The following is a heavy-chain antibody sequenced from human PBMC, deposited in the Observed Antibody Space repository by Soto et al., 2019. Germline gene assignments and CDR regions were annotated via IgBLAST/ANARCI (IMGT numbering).Heavy chain of an antibody. J-gene: IGHJ4*02. Sequence: TLSLTCTVSGGSISSGGYYWSWIRQHPGKGLEWIGYIYYSGSTYYNPSLKSRVTISVDTSKNQFSLKLSSVTAADTAVYYCARNVAAAGYLDYWGQGALVTVSS. D-gene: IGHD6-13*01. CDR3: ARNVAAAGYLDY. CDR1: GGSISSGGYY. V-gene: IGHV4-31*03. CDR2: IYYSGST.